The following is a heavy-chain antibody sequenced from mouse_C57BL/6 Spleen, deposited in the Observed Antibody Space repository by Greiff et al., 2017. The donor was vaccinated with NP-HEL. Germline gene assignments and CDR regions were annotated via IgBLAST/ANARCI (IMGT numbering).Heavy chain of an antibody. D-gene: IGHD2-5*01. CDR1: GYTFTSYW. CDR2: IYPSDSET. V-gene: IGHV1-61*01. J-gene: IGHJ3*01. CDR3: ASPYSNYVGFAY. Sequence: QVQLQQPGAELVRPGSSVKLSCKASGYTFTSYWMDWVKQRPGQGLEWIGNIYPSDSETHYNQKFKDKATLTVDKSSSTAYMQLSSLTSEDSAVYYCASPYSNYVGFAYWGQGTLVTVSA.